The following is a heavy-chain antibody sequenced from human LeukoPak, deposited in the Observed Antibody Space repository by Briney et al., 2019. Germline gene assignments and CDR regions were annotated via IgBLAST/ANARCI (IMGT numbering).Heavy chain of an antibody. D-gene: IGHD3-10*01. V-gene: IGHV1-46*01. J-gene: IGHJ4*02. CDR1: GYTFTSYY. CDR2: INPSGGST. Sequence: GASVKVSCKASGYTFTSYYMHWVRQAPGQGLEWMGIINPSGGSTSYAQKFQGRVTMTRDTSTSTVYMELSSLRSEDTAVYYCARDLFELWFGELLPFDYWSQGTLVTVSS. CDR3: ARDLFELWFGELLPFDY.